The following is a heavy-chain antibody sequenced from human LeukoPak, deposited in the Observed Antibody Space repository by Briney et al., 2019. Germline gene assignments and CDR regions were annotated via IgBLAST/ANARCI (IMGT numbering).Heavy chain of an antibody. Sequence: QPGGSLRLSCTASGFIFSSFGMNWVRQAPGKGLEWVSYISTSTSTIYFADSVKGRFTVSRDNAKNSLYLQMNSLRAKDTAVYYCARVVGQYGDYAGWFDPWGQGTLVTVSS. CDR3: ARVVGQYGDYAGWFDP. D-gene: IGHD4-17*01. V-gene: IGHV3-48*04. CDR1: GFIFSSFG. J-gene: IGHJ5*02. CDR2: ISTSTSTI.